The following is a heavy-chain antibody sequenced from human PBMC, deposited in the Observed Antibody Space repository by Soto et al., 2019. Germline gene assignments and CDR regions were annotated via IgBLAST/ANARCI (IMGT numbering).Heavy chain of an antibody. CDR3: ARAYCSGGSCWAWSSWFDP. Sequence: PGGSLRLSCAASGFTFRIYVIHGVRQAPGKGLEWVAVISYDGSNESYADSVKGRFTINPDTSKNQFSLQLNSVTPEDMAVYYSARAYCSGGSCWAWSSWFDPWGQGTLVTVSS. CDR1: GFTFRIYV. CDR2: ISYDGSNE. D-gene: IGHD2-15*01. J-gene: IGHJ5*02. V-gene: IGHV3-30*03.